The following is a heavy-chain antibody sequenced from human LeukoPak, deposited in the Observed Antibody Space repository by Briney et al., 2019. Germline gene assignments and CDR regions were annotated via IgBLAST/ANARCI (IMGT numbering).Heavy chain of an antibody. D-gene: IGHD3-10*01. Sequence: GASVKASCKASGYTFTGYYMHWVRQAPGQGLEWMGWINPNSGGTNYAQKFQGRVTMTRDTSISTAYMELSRLRYDDTAVYFCARAIVRGVITVGYWGQGTLVTVSS. CDR3: ARAIVRGVITVGY. V-gene: IGHV1-2*02. CDR1: GYTFTGYY. J-gene: IGHJ4*02. CDR2: INPNSGGT.